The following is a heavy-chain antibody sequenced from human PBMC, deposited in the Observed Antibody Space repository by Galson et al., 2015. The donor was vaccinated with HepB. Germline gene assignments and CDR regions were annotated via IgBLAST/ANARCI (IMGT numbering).Heavy chain of an antibody. CDR2: INPNSGDT. V-gene: IGHV1-2*02. J-gene: IGHJ5*02. D-gene: IGHD2-21*02. CDR3: ARDGTYCGGDCYPYNWFDP. Sequence: SVKVSCKASGYTFTGHYINWVRQAPGQGLEWMGWINPNSGDTSYAQIFQGRVTMTMDTSISTVYMELNRLTSDDTAVYYCARDGTYCGGDCYPYNWFDPWGQGTLVTVFS. CDR1: GYTFTGHY.